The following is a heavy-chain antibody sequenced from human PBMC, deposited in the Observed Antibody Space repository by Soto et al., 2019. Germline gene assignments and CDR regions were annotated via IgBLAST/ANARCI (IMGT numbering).Heavy chain of an antibody. J-gene: IGHJ3*02. CDR2: IYYSGST. V-gene: IGHV4-59*01. D-gene: IGHD5-12*01. Sequence: PSETLSLTCTVSGGSISSYYWSWIRQPPGKGLEWIGYIYYSGSTNYNPSLKSRVTISVDTSKNQFSLKLSSVTAADTAVYYCARAGGYRDGYNKDAFDIWGQGTKVTVSS. CDR1: GGSISSYY. CDR3: ARAGGYRDGYNKDAFDI.